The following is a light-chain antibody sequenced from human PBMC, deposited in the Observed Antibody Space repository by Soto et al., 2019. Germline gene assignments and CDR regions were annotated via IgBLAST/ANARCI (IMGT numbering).Light chain of an antibody. CDR3: QQRSDSPST. CDR1: QSVRNY. J-gene: IGKJ4*01. V-gene: IGKV3-11*01. Sequence: IVLTESPATLSLSPGERATLSCRASQSVRNYLAWYQQIPGQAPRLLIYDASNKAPGIPARFSGSGSGTDFTLTINSLEPEDFAVYYCQQRSDSPSTFGGGTKVEI. CDR2: DAS.